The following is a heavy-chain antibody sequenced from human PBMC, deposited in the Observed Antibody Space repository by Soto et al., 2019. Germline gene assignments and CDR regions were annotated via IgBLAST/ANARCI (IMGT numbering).Heavy chain of an antibody. D-gene: IGHD3-9*01. V-gene: IGHV1-69*13. CDR1: GGTFSSYA. Sequence: ASVKVSCKASGGTFSSYAISWVRQAPGQGLEWMGGIIPIFGTANYAQKFQGRDTITADESTSTAYMELSSLRSEDTAVYYCARKYYDILTGSHGNYYYYYYGMDVWGQGTTVTVSS. CDR2: IIPIFGTA. J-gene: IGHJ6*02. CDR3: ARKYYDILTGSHGNYYYYYYGMDV.